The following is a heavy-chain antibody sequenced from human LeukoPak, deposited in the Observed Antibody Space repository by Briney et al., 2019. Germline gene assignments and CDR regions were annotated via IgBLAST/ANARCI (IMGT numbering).Heavy chain of an antibody. CDR1: GFTFSSYS. D-gene: IGHD3-3*01. CDR3: AVFLEWQGATYYGMDV. J-gene: IGHJ6*02. V-gene: IGHV3-48*02. CDR2: ISRSSRTI. Sequence: GGSLRLSCAASGFTFSSYSMNWVRQAPGKGLEWVSYISRSSRTIYYADSVKGRFTISRDNAKNSLYLQMNSLRDEDTAVYYCAVFLEWQGATYYGMDVWDQGTTVTVSS.